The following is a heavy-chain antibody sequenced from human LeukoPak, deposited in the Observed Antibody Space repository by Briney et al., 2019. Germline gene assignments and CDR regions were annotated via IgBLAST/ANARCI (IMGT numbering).Heavy chain of an antibody. CDR3: ARDVPMITFGGVIVMTEDYFYMDV. V-gene: IGHV1-2*02. CDR2: INPNSAGT. Sequence: ASVKVSCKASGYTFTGYYMHWVRQAPGQGLEWMGWINPNSAGTTYAQKFQGSVTMTRDTSISTAYMELSRLRSDDTAVYCCARDVPMITFGGVIVMTEDYFYMDVWGKGTTVTVSS. J-gene: IGHJ6*03. CDR1: GYTFTGYY. D-gene: IGHD3-16*02.